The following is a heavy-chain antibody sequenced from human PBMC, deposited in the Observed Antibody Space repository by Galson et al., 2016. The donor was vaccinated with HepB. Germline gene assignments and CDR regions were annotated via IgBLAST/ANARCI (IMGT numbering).Heavy chain of an antibody. V-gene: IGHV3-48*02. J-gene: IGHJ4*02. CDR1: GFTFSSYA. D-gene: IGHD3-22*01. CDR3: ARVDEGYYYLIDY. Sequence: SLRLSCAASGFTFSSYALNWVRQAPGKGLEGVSYIGSRSSPIHYADSVKGRFTISRDNAKNSLYLQMNSLRDEDTAVYYCARVDEGYYYLIDYWGQGTLVTVSS. CDR2: IGSRSSPI.